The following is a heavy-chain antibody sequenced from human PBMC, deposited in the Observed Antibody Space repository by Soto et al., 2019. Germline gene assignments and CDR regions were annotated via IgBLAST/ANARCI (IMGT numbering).Heavy chain of an antibody. Sequence: EVQLVESGGGLVQPGGSLRLSCAASGFDFNDAWMHWVRQAPGKGLEWVGRIKRPADGGTADYAPPVQGRFTISRDDSKTTVDLQMNDVKAEDAAVYYCTTHPGGWYLAHFDYWGQGALVTVSS. J-gene: IGHJ4*02. CDR2: IKRPADGGTA. D-gene: IGHD2-15*01. CDR3: TTHPGGWYLAHFDY. V-gene: IGHV3-15*07. CDR1: GFDFNDAW.